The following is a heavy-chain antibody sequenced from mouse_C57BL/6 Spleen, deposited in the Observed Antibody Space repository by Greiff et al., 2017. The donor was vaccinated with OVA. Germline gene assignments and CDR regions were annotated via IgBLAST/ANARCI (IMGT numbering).Heavy chain of an antibody. Sequence: EVQVVESGPGLVKPSQSLSLTCSVTGYSITSGYYWNWIRQFPGNKLEWMGYISYDGSNNYNPSLKNRISITRDTSKNQFFLKLNSVTTEDTATYYCARSYYSNYEGFAYWGQGTLVTVSA. CDR2: ISYDGSN. D-gene: IGHD2-5*01. CDR3: ARSYYSNYEGFAY. CDR1: GYSITSGYY. J-gene: IGHJ3*01. V-gene: IGHV3-6*01.